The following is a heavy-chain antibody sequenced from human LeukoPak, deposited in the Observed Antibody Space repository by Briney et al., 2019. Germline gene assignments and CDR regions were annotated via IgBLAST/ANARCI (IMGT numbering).Heavy chain of an antibody. CDR2: IYSGGST. Sequence: GGSLRLSCAASGFTFSSYAMSWVRQAPGKGLEWVSVIYSGGSTYYADSVKGRFTISRDNSKNTLYLQMNSLRAEDTAVYYCARVDNWNYAVDPWGQGTLVTVSS. CDR1: GFTFSSYA. V-gene: IGHV3-53*01. D-gene: IGHD1-7*01. CDR3: ARVDNWNYAVDP. J-gene: IGHJ5*02.